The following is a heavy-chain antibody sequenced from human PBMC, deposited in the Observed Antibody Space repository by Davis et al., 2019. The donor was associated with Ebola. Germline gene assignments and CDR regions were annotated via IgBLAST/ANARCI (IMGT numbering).Heavy chain of an antibody. V-gene: IGHV3-23*01. CDR3: AKDEPYCSSTSCYRRGGWFDP. Sequence: GESLKISCAASGFTFSNYAMSWVRQAPGKGLVWVSTISGSGDDTYYGDSVKGRFTISRDNSKNTLYLQMNSLRAEDTAVYYCAKDEPYCSSTSCYRRGGWFDPWGQGTLVTVSS. J-gene: IGHJ5*02. D-gene: IGHD2-2*01. CDR1: GFTFSNYA. CDR2: ISGSGDDT.